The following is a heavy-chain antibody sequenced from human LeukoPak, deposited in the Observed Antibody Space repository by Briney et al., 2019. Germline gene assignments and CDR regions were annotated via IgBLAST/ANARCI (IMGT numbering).Heavy chain of an antibody. J-gene: IGHJ4*02. CDR1: GGSFSGYY. V-gene: IGHV4-34*01. Sequence: SETLSLTCAVYGGSFSGYYWSWIRQPPGKGLEWIGEINHSGSTNYNPSLKSRVTISVDTSKNQFSLKLSSVTAEDTAVYYCARGFWSGYYMPDYWGQGTLVTVSS. CDR2: INHSGST. CDR3: ARGFWSGYYMPDY. D-gene: IGHD3-3*01.